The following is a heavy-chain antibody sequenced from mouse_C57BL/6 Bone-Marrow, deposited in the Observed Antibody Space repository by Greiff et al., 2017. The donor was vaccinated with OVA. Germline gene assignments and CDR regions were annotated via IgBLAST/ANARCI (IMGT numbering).Heavy chain of an antibody. CDR1: GFSLTSYA. CDR2: IWPGGGK. J-gene: IGHJ2*01. Sequence: QVQLQESGPGLVAPSQSLSITCTVSGFSLTSYAISWVRQPPGKGLEWLGVIWPGGGKNYNSALNSRLSISKDNSKSQVFLKMNGLPTDDTARYCSTRAAGHFDYWGKGTTLTVSS. V-gene: IGHV2-9-1*01. CDR3: TRAAGHFDY. D-gene: IGHD1-2*01.